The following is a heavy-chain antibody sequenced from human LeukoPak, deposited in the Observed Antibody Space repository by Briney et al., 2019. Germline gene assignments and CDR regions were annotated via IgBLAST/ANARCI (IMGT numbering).Heavy chain of an antibody. D-gene: IGHD2-2*01. CDR3: ARIPYCSSTSCSYYFDY. CDR2: ISSSGSTI. V-gene: IGHV3-48*03. J-gene: IGHJ4*02. Sequence: PGGSLRLSCAASGFTFSSYEMNWVRQAPGKGLEWVSYISSSGSTIYYADSVKGRFTISRDNAKNSLYLQMNSLRAEDTAVYYCARIPYCSSTSCSYYFDYWGQGTLVTVSS. CDR1: GFTFSSYE.